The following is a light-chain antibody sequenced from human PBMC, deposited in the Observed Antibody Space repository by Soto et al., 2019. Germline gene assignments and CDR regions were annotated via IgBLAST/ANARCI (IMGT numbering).Light chain of an antibody. J-gene: IGLJ1*01. CDR1: SSDVGNYKY. V-gene: IGLV2-14*01. Sequence: QSVLTQPASASGSPGQSITISCTGTSSDVGNYKYVSWYQQHPGKAPKLMTYEVSNRPSGVSNRFSGSKSGNTASLTISGLQAEDETDYYCFSYTSSGTYVFGTGTKVTVL. CDR3: FSYTSSGTYV. CDR2: EVS.